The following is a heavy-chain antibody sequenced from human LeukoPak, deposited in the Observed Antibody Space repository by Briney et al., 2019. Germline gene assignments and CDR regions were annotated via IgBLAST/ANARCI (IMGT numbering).Heavy chain of an antibody. CDR3: ARWLGTSYYYYGMDV. CDR1: GYSFTSYW. CDR2: IHPGDSDT. D-gene: IGHD3-22*01. Sequence: GESLKISCKGSGYSFTSYWIGWVRQMPGKGLEWMGIIHPGDSDTRYSPSFQGQVTISADKSINTAYLQWSSLKASDTAMYYCARWLGTSYYYYGMDVWGQGTTVTVSS. V-gene: IGHV5-51*01. J-gene: IGHJ6*02.